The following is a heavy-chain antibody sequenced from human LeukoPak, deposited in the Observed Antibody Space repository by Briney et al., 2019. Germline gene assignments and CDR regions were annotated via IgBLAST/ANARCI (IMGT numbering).Heavy chain of an antibody. J-gene: IGHJ6*03. CDR3: ARAYYDSSGLDMDV. V-gene: IGHV4-39*07. CDR1: GDSISSSSYY. CDR2: IYYSGST. Sequence: SETLSLTCTVSGDSISSSSYYWGWIRQPPGKGLEWIGSIYYSGSTYYNPSLKSRVTISVDTSKNQFSLTLSSVTAADTAVYYCARAYYDSSGLDMDVWGKGTTVTISS. D-gene: IGHD3-22*01.